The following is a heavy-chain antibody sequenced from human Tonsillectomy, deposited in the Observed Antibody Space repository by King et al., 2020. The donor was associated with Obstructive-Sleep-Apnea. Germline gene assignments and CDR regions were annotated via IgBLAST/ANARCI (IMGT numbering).Heavy chain of an antibody. J-gene: IGHJ4*02. V-gene: IGHV3-43*01. CDR2: ISWDGGRT. CDR1: GFTFDDYT. D-gene: IGHD2-15*01. Sequence: VQLVESGGVVVQPGGSLRLSCAASGFTFDDYTMHWVRQAPGKGLEWVSLISWDGGRTYYADSVKGRFTISRDNSKNSLYLQMNSLRTEDTALYYCAKGYCSGGSCYSLPIDYWGQGTLVTVSS. CDR3: AKGYCSGGSCYSLPIDY.